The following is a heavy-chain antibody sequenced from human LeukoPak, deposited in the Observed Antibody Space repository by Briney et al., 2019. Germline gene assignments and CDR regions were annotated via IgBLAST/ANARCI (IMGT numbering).Heavy chain of an antibody. CDR2: IDPSDSYT. D-gene: IGHD6-19*01. Sequence: GESLKISCKGSGYSFTSYWISWVRQMPGKGLEWMGRIDPSDSYTNYSPSFQGHVTISADKSISTAYLQWSSLKALDTAMYYCARLGYSSGASRDNNWFDPWGQGTLVTVSS. J-gene: IGHJ5*02. CDR3: ARLGYSSGASRDNNWFDP. V-gene: IGHV5-10-1*01. CDR1: GYSFTSYW.